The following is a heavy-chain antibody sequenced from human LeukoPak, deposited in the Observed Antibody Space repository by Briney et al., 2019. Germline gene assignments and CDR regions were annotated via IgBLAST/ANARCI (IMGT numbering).Heavy chain of an antibody. V-gene: IGHV3-23*01. CDR3: AKDPIAVAGTDY. CDR1: GFTFSTHP. Sequence: PGGSLRLSCAASGFTFSTHPMSWVRQAPGKGLEWVSAISGNGGSTYYADSVKGRFTISRDNPKNTLYLQMNSLRAEDTAVYYCAKDPIAVAGTDYWGQGTLVTVSS. J-gene: IGHJ4*02. D-gene: IGHD6-19*01. CDR2: ISGNGGST.